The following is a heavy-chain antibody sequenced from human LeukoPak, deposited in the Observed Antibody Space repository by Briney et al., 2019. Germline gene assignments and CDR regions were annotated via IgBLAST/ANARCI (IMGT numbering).Heavy chain of an antibody. CDR2: IKQDGSEK. CDR1: GFTFSSYA. V-gene: IGHV3-7*03. D-gene: IGHD1-26*01. J-gene: IGHJ4*02. Sequence: GGSLRLSCAASGFTFSSYAMSWVRQAPGKGLEWVANIKQDGSEKYYVDSVKGRFTISRDNAKNLLYLQMSSLRAEDTAVYYCARWAGGHYDYWGQGTLVTVSS. CDR3: ARWAGGHYDY.